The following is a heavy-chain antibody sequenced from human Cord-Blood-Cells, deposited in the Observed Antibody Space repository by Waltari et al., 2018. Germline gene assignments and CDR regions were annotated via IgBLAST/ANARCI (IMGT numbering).Heavy chain of an antibody. CDR1: GFTFTHPA. CDR2: IVVGSGNT. CDR3: AAVQYCSGGSCYDD. V-gene: IGHV1-58*01. Sequence: MQLVQSGPEVKNPGNSVKVSCKASGFTFTHPAGHWVPQARGQRLEWIGWIVVGSGNTKYAQKFQERVTITRDMSTSTAYMELSSLRSEDTAVYYCAAVQYCSGGSCYDDWGQGTLVTVSS. J-gene: IGHJ4*02. D-gene: IGHD2-15*01.